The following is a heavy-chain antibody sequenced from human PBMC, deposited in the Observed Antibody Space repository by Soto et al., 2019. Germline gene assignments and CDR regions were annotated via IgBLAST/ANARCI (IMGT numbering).Heavy chain of an antibody. CDR2: ISANNGNT. CDR1: GFTFTSYG. V-gene: IGHV1-18*01. D-gene: IGHD1-1*01. CDR3: ARGPRRDGYKDLDS. J-gene: IGHJ4*02. Sequence: ASVKVSCKASGFTFTSYGISWVRQAPGQGLEWMGWISANNGNTHYAQKVQGRVTMTTDTPTTTAYMELRSLRSDDTALYFCARGPRRDGYKDLDSWGQGTLVTVSS.